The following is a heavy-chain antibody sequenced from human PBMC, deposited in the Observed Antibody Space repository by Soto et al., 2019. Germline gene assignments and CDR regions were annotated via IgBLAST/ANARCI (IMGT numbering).Heavy chain of an antibody. CDR3: ARYQWNPGAFDP. V-gene: IGHV4-34*01. Sequence: QVQLQQWGAGLLKPSETLSLTCAVYGGSLSDYYWNWLRQPPGKGLEWIGEVNHRGSSSYNPSLKSRVDISVGTAMTQFSLKLRSVTAADTAVYYCARYQWNPGAFDPWGPGTQVIVSS. D-gene: IGHD1-20*01. CDR1: GGSLSDYY. J-gene: IGHJ5*02. CDR2: VNHRGSS.